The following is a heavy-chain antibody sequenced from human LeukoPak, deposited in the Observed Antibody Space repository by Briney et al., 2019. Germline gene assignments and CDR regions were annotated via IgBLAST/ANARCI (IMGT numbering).Heavy chain of an antibody. V-gene: IGHV3-23*01. Sequence: TGGSLRLSCVASGFTFSSSAMSWVRQAPGKGLEWVSTISGSGDRTYYADSVKGRFTISRDNSKNTLFLHMNSLRAEDTAVYSCAKGYYGSGSYGWFDYWGQGTLVTVSS. CDR2: ISGSGDRT. D-gene: IGHD3-10*01. CDR3: AKGYYGSGSYGWFDY. J-gene: IGHJ4*02. CDR1: GFTFSSSA.